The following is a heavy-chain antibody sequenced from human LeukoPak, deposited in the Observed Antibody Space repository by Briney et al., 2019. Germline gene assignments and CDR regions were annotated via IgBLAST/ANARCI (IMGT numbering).Heavy chain of an antibody. D-gene: IGHD1-26*01. V-gene: IGHV3-30*03. CDR1: GFTFSKSG. J-gene: IGHJ5*02. Sequence: GGSLRLSCVASGFTFSKSGMHWVRQTPSKGLEWVAVISDDGSIKYYADSVKGRFTISRDNSKNTVFLQMNSLRPEDTAVYYCARGGTRWFDPWGQGTLVTVSS. CDR2: ISDDGSIK. CDR3: ARGGTRWFDP.